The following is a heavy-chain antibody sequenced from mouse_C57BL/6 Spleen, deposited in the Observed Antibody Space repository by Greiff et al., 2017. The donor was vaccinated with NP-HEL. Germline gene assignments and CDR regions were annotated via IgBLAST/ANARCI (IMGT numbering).Heavy chain of an antibody. CDR3: APYYYGSSYPPFAY. J-gene: IGHJ3*01. CDR1: GYTFTSYW. Sequence: QVQLKESGAELAKPGASVKLSCKASGYTFTSYWMHWVKQRPGQGLEWIGYINPSSGYTKYNQKFKDKATLTADKSSSTAYMQLSSLTYEDSAVYYCAPYYYGSSYPPFAYWGQGTLVTVSA. D-gene: IGHD1-1*01. CDR2: INPSSGYT. V-gene: IGHV1-7*01.